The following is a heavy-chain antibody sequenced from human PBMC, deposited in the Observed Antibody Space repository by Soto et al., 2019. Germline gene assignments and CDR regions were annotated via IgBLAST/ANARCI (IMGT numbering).Heavy chain of an antibody. J-gene: IGHJ6*02. D-gene: IGHD2-15*01. V-gene: IGHV3-15*07. CDR1: GFTFSKVW. CDR3: TTEFWAICSGDICQGTV. Sequence: EVQLVESGGGLVKPGGSLRLSCAASGFTFSKVWMNWVRQAPGKGLEWVGHIKSKSDGGTTDHAAPVKGRFTISRDDSKSTLELQMNSLNTEDTAVYYCTTEFWAICSGDICQGTVWGQGTTVTVSS. CDR2: IKSKSDGGTT.